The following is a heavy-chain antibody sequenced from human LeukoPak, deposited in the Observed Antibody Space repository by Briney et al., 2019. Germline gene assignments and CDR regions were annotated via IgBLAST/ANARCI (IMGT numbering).Heavy chain of an antibody. V-gene: IGHV1-3*01. CDR2: INAGNGNT. CDR1: GYAFTSYA. CDR3: ARAPETFRLYYYYGMDV. D-gene: IGHD3-16*01. Sequence: ASVKVSCKASGYAFTSYAMHWVRQAPGQRLEWMGWINAGNGNTKYSQKFQGRVTITRDTSASTAYMELSSLRSEDTAVYYCARAPETFRLYYYYGMDVWGQGTTVTVSS. J-gene: IGHJ6*02.